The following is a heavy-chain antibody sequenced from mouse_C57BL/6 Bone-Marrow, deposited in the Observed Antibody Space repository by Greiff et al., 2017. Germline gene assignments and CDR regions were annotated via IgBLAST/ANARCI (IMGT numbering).Heavy chain of an antibody. V-gene: IGHV5-2*01. Sequence: EVKLQESGGGLVLPGESLKLSCESNEYEFPSHDMSWVRKTPEKRLELVAAINSDGGSTYYPDTMERRFIISRDKTKTTLYLQMSSLRSEDTAVDYCASHSYWYFDVWGSGTTVTVSS. CDR2: INSDGGST. J-gene: IGHJ1*01. CDR3: ASHSYWYFDV. CDR1: EYEFPSHD.